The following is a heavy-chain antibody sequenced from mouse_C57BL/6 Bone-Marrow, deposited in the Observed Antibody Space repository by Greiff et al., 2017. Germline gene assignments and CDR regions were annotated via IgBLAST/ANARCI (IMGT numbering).Heavy chain of an antibody. Sequence: VKLMESGAELVKPGASVKISCKASGYAFSSYWMNWVKQRPGKGLEWIGQIYPGDGDTNYNGKFKGKATLTADKSSSTAYMQLSSLTSEDSAVYFCARKDYGGAMDYWGQGTSVTVSS. V-gene: IGHV1-80*01. CDR2: IYPGDGDT. CDR1: GYAFSSYW. J-gene: IGHJ4*01. D-gene: IGHD2-4*01. CDR3: ARKDYGGAMDY.